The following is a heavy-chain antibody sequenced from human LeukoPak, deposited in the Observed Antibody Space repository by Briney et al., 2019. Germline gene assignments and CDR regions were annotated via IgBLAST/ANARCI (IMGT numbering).Heavy chain of an antibody. CDR1: GFTFSSYS. CDR2: ISSSSSYI. Sequence: GGSLRLSCAASGFTFSSYSKNWVRQAPGKGLEWVSSISSSSSYIYYADSVKGRFTISRDNAKNSLYLQMNSLRAEDTAVYYCARAGSGWYLGGDYFDYWGQGTLVTVSS. V-gene: IGHV3-21*01. J-gene: IGHJ4*02. D-gene: IGHD6-19*01. CDR3: ARAGSGWYLGGDYFDY.